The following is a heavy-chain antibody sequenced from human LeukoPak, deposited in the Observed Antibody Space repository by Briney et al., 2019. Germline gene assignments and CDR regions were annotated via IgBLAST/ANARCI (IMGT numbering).Heavy chain of an antibody. CDR3: AKSASAAEFDY. Sequence: GSLRLSCAASGFTLNSYAMHWVRQAPGKGLVWVAVISYDGSNKYYADSVKGRFTISRDNSKNTLYLQMNSLRAEDTAVYYCAKSASAAEFDYWGQGTLVTVSS. J-gene: IGHJ4*02. D-gene: IGHD6-13*01. CDR2: ISYDGSNK. CDR1: GFTLNSYA. V-gene: IGHV3-30-3*02.